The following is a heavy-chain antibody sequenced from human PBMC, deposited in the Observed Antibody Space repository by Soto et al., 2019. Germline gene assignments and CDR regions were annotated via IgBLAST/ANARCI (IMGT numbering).Heavy chain of an antibody. J-gene: IGHJ3*02. D-gene: IGHD3-3*01. Sequence: QLHLVQSGAVVKKPGASVTVSCSASGYPVTAYYMHWVRQAPGRGLEWMGGINPATGAATYTQTFQGRVTMTRDTSTSTVFMELSCLTSEDPAGFYCASGGGVGVAGSAAFDMWGQGTLVTVYS. V-gene: IGHV1-2*02. CDR1: GYPVTAYY. CDR3: ASGGGVGVAGSAAFDM. CDR2: INPATGAA.